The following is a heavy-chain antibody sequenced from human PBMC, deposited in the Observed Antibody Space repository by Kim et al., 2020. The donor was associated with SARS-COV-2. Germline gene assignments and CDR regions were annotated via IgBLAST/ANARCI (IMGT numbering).Heavy chain of an antibody. V-gene: IGHV3-48*04. CDR1: GFTFSSYS. CDR2: ISSSSSTI. D-gene: IGHD2-15*01. Sequence: GGSLRLSCAASGFTFSSYSMNWVRQAPGKGLEWVSYISSSSSTIYYADSVKGRFTISRDNAKNSLYLQMNSLRAEDTAVYYCARSDLGGGRMRNDYWGQGTLVTVSS. CDR3: ARSDLGGGRMRNDY. J-gene: IGHJ4*02.